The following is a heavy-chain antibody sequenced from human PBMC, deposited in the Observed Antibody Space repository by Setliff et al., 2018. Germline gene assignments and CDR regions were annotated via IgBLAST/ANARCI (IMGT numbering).Heavy chain of an antibody. D-gene: IGHD3-3*01. CDR1: GGSISSSSYY. J-gene: IGHJ6*03. CDR3: ARPTAYDFWSGYPARGYYMDV. Sequence: PSETLSLTCTVSGGSISSSSYYWGWIRQPPGKGLEWIGSIYYSGSTYYSPSLKSRVTISVDTSKNQFSLKLSSVTAADTAVYYCARPTAYDFWSGYPARGYYMDVWGKGTTVTVSS. CDR2: IYYSGST. V-gene: IGHV4-39*01.